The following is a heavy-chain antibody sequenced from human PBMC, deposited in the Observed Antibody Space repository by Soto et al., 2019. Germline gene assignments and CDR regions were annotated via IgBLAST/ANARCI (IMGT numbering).Heavy chain of an antibody. V-gene: IGHV1-8*01. D-gene: IGHD1-1*01. CDR3: ARDWNRLYYYYYMDV. Sequence: ASVKVSCKASGYTFASYDINWVRQATGQGLEWMGWMNPNSGNTGYAQKFQGRVTMTRNTSISTAYMELSSLRSEDTAVYYCARDWNRLYYYYYMDVWGKGTTVTVSS. CDR1: GYTFASYD. CDR2: MNPNSGNT. J-gene: IGHJ6*03.